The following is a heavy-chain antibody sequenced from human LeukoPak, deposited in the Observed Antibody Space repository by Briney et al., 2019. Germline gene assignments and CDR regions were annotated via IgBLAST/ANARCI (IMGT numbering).Heavy chain of an antibody. CDR3: AGRDY. CDR1: GDSISSSY. V-gene: IGHV4-4*07. J-gene: IGHJ4*02. Sequence: PSETLSLTCSVSGDSISSSYWSWIRQPAGKGLEWIGRVYTSGSTNYNPSLKSRVTISVDKSKNQFFLKLTSVTAADTSVYYCAGRDYWGQGTLVTVTS. CDR2: VYTSGST. D-gene: IGHD1-26*01.